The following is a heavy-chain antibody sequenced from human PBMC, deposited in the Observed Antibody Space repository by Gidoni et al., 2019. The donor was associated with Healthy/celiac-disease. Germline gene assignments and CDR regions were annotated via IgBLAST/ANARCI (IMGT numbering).Heavy chain of an antibody. CDR2: ISYDGSNK. CDR1: GFTFSSYG. J-gene: IGHJ6*02. D-gene: IGHD2-2*01. Sequence: QVQLVESGGGVVQPGRSLRLSCAASGFTFSSYGMHWVRQAPGKGLDCVAVISYDGSNKYYADSVKGRFTISRDNSKNTLYLQMNSLRAEDTAVYYCAKDLVVVPAASYYYYGMDVWGQGTTVTVSS. V-gene: IGHV3-30*18. CDR3: AKDLVVVPAASYYYYGMDV.